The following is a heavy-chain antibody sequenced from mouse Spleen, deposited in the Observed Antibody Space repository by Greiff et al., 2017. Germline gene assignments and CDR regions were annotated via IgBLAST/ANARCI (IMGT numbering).Heavy chain of an antibody. CDR1: GFTFSSYA. CDR2: ISSGGGNT. Sequence: EVQRVESGGGLVKLGGSLKLSCAASGFTFSSYAMSWVRQTPEKRLEWVATISSGGGNTYYPDSVKGRFTISRDNAKNTLYLQMSSLKSEDTAMYYCARHGITTATRYYFDYWGQGTTLTVSS. D-gene: IGHD1-2*01. CDR3: ARHGITTATRYYFDY. J-gene: IGHJ2*01. V-gene: IGHV5-9-3*01.